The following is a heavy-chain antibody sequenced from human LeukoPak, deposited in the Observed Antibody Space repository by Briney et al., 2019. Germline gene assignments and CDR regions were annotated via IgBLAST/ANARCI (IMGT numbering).Heavy chain of an antibody. V-gene: IGHV3-23*01. CDR3: AKDQGSYCSGGNCYYRPFDY. Sequence: GGSLGLSCAASGFTFSSYAMSWVRQAPWKGLEWVSAISGSGGSTYYADSVKGRFTISRDNSKNTLYLQMNSLRAEDTAVYYCAKDQGSYCSGGNCYYRPFDYWGQGTLVTVSS. D-gene: IGHD2-15*01. CDR2: ISGSGGST. CDR1: GFTFSSYA. J-gene: IGHJ4*02.